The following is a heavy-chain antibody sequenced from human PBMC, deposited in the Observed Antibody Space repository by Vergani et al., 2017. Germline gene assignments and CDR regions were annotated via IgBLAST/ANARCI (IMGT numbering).Heavy chain of an antibody. CDR3: AGDIHRYGYTKAEYNWFDP. CDR1: GFTFSSYS. J-gene: IGHJ5*02. Sequence: EVQLVESGGGLVKPGGSLRLSCAASGFTFSSYSMNWVRQAPGRGLEWVSSISSSSSYIYYADSVKGRFTISRDNAKNSLYMQMNSLRAEDTAVYYCAGDIHRYGYTKAEYNWFDPGGQGTLVTVSS. CDR2: ISSSSSYI. V-gene: IGHV3-21*01. D-gene: IGHD5-18*01.